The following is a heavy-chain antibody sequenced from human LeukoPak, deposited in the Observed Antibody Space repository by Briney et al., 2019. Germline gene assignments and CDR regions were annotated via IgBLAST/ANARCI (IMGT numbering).Heavy chain of an antibody. D-gene: IGHD2-2*01. Sequence: GGSLRLSCAASGFTFSNAWMSWVRQAPGKGLEWVGRIKSKTDGGTTDYAAPVKGRFTISRDDSKNTLYLQMNSLKTEDTAVYYCTTEAEYQLLSEYFQHWGQGTLVTVSS. CDR3: TTEAEYQLLSEYFQH. V-gene: IGHV3-15*01. CDR2: IKSKTDGGTT. J-gene: IGHJ1*01. CDR1: GFTFSNAW.